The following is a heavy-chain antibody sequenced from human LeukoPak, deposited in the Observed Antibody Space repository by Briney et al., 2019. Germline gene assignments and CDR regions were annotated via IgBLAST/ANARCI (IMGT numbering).Heavy chain of an antibody. CDR1: GYTFTNYG. V-gene: IGHV1-18*04. J-gene: IGHJ4*02. CDR3: ARAAYSSGWPVLIPYYFDY. CDR2: INVYNGKT. Sequence: ASVKVSCKASGYTFTNYGLSWVRQAPGQGLEWMGWINVYNGKTNYAQKLQGRVTTTTDTSTSTACMELRSLRSDDTALYYCARAAYSSGWPVLIPYYFDYWGQGTLVTVSS. D-gene: IGHD6-19*01.